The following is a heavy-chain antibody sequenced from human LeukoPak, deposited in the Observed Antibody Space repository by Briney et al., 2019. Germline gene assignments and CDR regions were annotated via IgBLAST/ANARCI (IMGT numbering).Heavy chain of an antibody. CDR2: TSRGGSDI. CDR1: GFTFSNHE. J-gene: IGHJ4*02. D-gene: IGHD2-21*02. V-gene: IGHV3-48*03. CDR3: VRARLIRLENFFDY. Sequence: GGSLRLSCATSGFTFSNHEMDWVRQAPGKGLEWVAYTSRGGSDISYADSVKGRFTISTDNANSSLYLQMNSLRAEDTAVYFCVRARLIRLENFFDYWGQGTLVTVSS.